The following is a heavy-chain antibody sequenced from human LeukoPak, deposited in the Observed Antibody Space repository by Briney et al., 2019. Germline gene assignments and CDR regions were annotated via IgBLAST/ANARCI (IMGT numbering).Heavy chain of an antibody. D-gene: IGHD2-15*01. Sequence: GEALKISCKGSGYSFNTYWIGWVRQMHGKGLEWVGIIYPGYSDTTYSPSFQGQVTISVDKSISTAYLQWSSLKASDTAFYYCARAYGCSGGRCYADYWGPGTPVTVSS. CDR2: IYPGYSDT. CDR3: ARAYGCSGGRCYADY. V-gene: IGHV5-51*01. CDR1: GYSFNTYW. J-gene: IGHJ4*02.